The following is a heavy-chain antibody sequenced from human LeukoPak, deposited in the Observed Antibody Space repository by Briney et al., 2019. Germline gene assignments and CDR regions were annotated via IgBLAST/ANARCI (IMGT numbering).Heavy chain of an antibody. CDR1: GGTFSSYA. J-gene: IGHJ4*02. D-gene: IGHD6-19*01. CDR2: INPIFGTA. V-gene: IGHV1-69*13. CDR3: ARAKGYSSGWYASSYYFDY. Sequence: SVKVSCKASGGTFSSYAISWVRQAPGQGLEWMGGINPIFGTANYAQKFQGRVTITADESTSTAYMELSSLRSEDTAVYYCARAKGYSSGWYASSYYFDYWGQGTLVTVSS.